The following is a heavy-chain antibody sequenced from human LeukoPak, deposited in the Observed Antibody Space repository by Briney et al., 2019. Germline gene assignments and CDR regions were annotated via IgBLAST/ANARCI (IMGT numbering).Heavy chain of an antibody. CDR1: GYSFTSYW. CDR2: IYPGDSDT. CDR3: ARRDTSGYYYFDY. J-gene: IGHJ4*02. Sequence: GESLKISCKGSGYSFTSYWIAWVRQMPGKGLEWVGIIYPGDSDTRYSPSLQGQVTISADKSISTAYLQWSSLKASDTAMYYCARRDTSGYYYFDYWGQGTLVTVSS. D-gene: IGHD3-22*01. V-gene: IGHV5-51*01.